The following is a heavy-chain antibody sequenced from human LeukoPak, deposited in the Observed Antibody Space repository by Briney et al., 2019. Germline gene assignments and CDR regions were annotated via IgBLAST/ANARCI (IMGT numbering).Heavy chain of an antibody. CDR2: IHYSGST. CDR1: GGSISRYY. J-gene: IGHJ3*02. CDR3: ARSHSCDGDCYPGGAVDI. Sequence: SETLSLTCTVSGGSISRYYGNWIRQPPGKELEWIGHIHYSGSTNYNPSLKSRVTLSVDTSKNQFSLKLSSVTAADTAVYYCARSHSCDGDCYPGGAVDIWGQGTMVTISS. V-gene: IGHV4-59*08. D-gene: IGHD2-21*02.